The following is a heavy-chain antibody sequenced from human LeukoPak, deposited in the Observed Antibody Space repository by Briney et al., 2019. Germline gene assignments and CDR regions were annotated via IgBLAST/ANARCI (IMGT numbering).Heavy chain of an antibody. Sequence: SVKVSCKASGYTFTDFYIHWVRLAPGQGLEWMGGIIPIFGTANYAQKFQGRVTITADESTSTAYMELSSLRSEDTAVYYCARSSEPYDFWSGRKGYFDYWGQGTLVTVSS. CDR1: GYTFTDFY. CDR3: ARSSEPYDFWSGRKGYFDY. J-gene: IGHJ4*02. D-gene: IGHD3-3*01. V-gene: IGHV1-69*13. CDR2: IIPIFGTA.